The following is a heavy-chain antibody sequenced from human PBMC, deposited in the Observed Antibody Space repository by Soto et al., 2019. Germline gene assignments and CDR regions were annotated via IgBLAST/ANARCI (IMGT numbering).Heavy chain of an antibody. D-gene: IGHD6-6*01. CDR2: NRWNGEAV. J-gene: IGHJ5*02. CDR1: GFTFEDFA. CDR3: VKDGEAASPGWFDT. Sequence: PGGPLRLSCSASGFTFEDFAMHWVRRVPGKGLEWVAGNRWNGEAVGYAASVKGRCTSSRDNAKKLLFLQMNSLRVDDTALYYCVKDGEAASPGWFDTWGQGTQVTVSS. V-gene: IGHV3-9*01.